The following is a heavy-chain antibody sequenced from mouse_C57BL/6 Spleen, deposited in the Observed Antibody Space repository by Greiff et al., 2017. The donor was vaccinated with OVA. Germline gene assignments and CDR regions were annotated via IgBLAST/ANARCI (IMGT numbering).Heavy chain of an antibody. CDR2: IDPSDSYT. Sequence: QVQLQQPGAELVMPGASVKLSCKASGYTFTSYWMHWVKQRPGQGLEWIGEIDPSDSYTNYNQKFKGKSTLTVDKSSSTAYMQLSSLTSEDAAVYYCLVTVLDCWGQGTTLTVSS. J-gene: IGHJ2*01. CDR3: LVTVLDC. D-gene: IGHD2-2*01. CDR1: GYTFTSYW. V-gene: IGHV1-69*01.